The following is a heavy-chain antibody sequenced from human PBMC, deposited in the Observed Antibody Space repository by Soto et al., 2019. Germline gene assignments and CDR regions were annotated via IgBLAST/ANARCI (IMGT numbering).Heavy chain of an antibody. J-gene: IGHJ4*02. CDR1: GGTFSSYT. Sequence: QVQLVQSGAEVKKPGSSVKVSCRASGGTFSSYTISWVRQAPGQGLEWMGGIIPIFGTTRYAQRFQGRVTFTADKCTNTAYMELNSLRSEDTAVYYCARGGDGYNQAYKYYFDYWGQGTLVTASS. V-gene: IGHV1-69*06. D-gene: IGHD5-12*01. CDR2: IIPIFGTT. CDR3: ARGGDGYNQAYKYYFDY.